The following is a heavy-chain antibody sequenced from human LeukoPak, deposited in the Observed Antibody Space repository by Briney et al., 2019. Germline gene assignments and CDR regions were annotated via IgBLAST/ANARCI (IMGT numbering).Heavy chain of an antibody. CDR2: INPNGGTA. Sequence: PGGSLRLSCAASGFTFSIYAMSWVRQAPGKGLEWVSVINPNGGTAHYAGSVRGRFTISRDNSKNIVSLQMKSLRADDTAIYFCVRLIGSGWSYMDLWGQGTLVTVSS. V-gene: IGHV3-23*01. CDR3: VRLIGSGWSYMDL. D-gene: IGHD6-19*01. CDR1: GFTFSIYA. J-gene: IGHJ4*02.